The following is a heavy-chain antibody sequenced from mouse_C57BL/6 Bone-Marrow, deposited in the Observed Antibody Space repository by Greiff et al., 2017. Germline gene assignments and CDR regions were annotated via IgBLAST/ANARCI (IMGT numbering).Heavy chain of an antibody. CDR1: GFNITDDY. D-gene: IGHD4-1*01. CDR2: IDPENGDT. Sequence: EVQLQQSGAELVRPGASVKLSCKASGFNITDDYMHWVKQRPEQGLEWIGWIDPENGDTEYASKFQGKATITADTSSSTAYLQLSSLTSEDSAVYYCTTWDNAWDFDVGGTGTTVTVTS. J-gene: IGHJ1*03. CDR3: TTWDNAWDFDV. V-gene: IGHV14-4*01.